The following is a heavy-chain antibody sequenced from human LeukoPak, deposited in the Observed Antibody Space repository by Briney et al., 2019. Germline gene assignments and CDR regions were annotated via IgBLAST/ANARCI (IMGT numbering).Heavy chain of an antibody. D-gene: IGHD3-22*01. CDR1: GYSFTSYW. J-gene: IGHJ4*02. CDR3: ARCPRYYYDSSGFDY. V-gene: IGHV5-51*01. CDR2: IYPGDSDT. Sequence: GESLKISCKGSGYSFTSYWIGWGRQMPGKSLEWMGVIYPGDSDTRYSPSFQGQVTISADKSISTAYLQWSSLKASDTAMYYCARCPRYYYDSSGFDYWGQGTLVTVSS.